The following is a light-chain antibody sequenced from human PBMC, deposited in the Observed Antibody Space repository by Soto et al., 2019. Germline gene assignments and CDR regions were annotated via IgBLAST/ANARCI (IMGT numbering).Light chain of an antibody. Sequence: QSVLTQPASVSGSPGQSITISCTGTSSDIGSSKYVSWYQQYPGKAPKLMIYEVSNRPSGLSNRFSGSKSGNTASLTISGLQAEDEADYFCSSYASTSTLVVFGGGTKLTVL. J-gene: IGLJ2*01. CDR1: SSDIGSSKY. CDR3: SSYASTSTLVV. V-gene: IGLV2-14*01. CDR2: EVS.